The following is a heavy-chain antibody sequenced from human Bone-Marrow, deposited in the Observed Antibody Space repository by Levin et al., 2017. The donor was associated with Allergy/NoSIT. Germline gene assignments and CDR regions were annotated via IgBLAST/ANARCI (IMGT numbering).Heavy chain of an antibody. Sequence: GGSLRLSCAASAFNFGSHNMNWVRQPPGKGLEWISYISSISSIMFYADSVKGRFTISRDNAKRSLYLEMNNLRDEDTAVYYCVRDIPPHAFDSNGYYYVDNSDSWGQGTLVIVSS. J-gene: IGHJ4*02. D-gene: IGHD3-22*01. V-gene: IGHV3-48*02. CDR3: VRDIPPHAFDSNGYYYVDNSDS. CDR1: AFNFGSHN. CDR2: ISSISSIM.